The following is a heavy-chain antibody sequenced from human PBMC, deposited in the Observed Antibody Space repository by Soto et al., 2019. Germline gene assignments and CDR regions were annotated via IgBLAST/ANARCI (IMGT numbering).Heavy chain of an antibody. J-gene: IGHJ4*02. V-gene: IGHV4-59*08. CDR2: IYYSWST. CDR3: ARHPRITMAQMDDFDY. CDR1: GGSISSYY. Sequence: PSETLSLTCTVSGGSISSYYWSWIRQPPGKGLECIVYIYYSWSTNYNPSLKSRVTISVDTSKNQFSLKLSSVTAADTAVYYCARHPRITMAQMDDFDYWGQGTLVTVSS. D-gene: IGHD3-10*01.